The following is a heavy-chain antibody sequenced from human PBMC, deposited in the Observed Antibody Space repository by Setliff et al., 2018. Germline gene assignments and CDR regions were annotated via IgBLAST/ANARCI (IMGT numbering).Heavy chain of an antibody. CDR3: AKQGDLAFDY. CDR2: IDPKSGRT. Sequence: ASVKVSCKTSGYPFVGYFIYWMRQAPGQGLEWMGWIDPKSGRTKYAVKFQGRVTMTRDTSSSTIYMEVNSLTSDDTAVYFCAKQGDLAFDYWGQGTQVTVSS. V-gene: IGHV1-2*02. CDR1: GYPFVGYF. J-gene: IGHJ4*02. D-gene: IGHD3-16*01.